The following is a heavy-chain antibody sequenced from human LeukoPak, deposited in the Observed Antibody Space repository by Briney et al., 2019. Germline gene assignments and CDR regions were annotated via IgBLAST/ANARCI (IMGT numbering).Heavy chain of an antibody. Sequence: AGGSLRLSCAASGFTFSSYEMNWVRQAPGKGLEWVSYISGSASTIYYADSVKGRFTISRDNAKKSLYLQMNSLRAEDTAVYYCVTKWRWLQFWGQGTLVTVSS. D-gene: IGHD5-24*01. CDR1: GFTFSSYE. V-gene: IGHV3-48*03. CDR2: ISGSASTI. CDR3: VTKWRWLQF. J-gene: IGHJ4*02.